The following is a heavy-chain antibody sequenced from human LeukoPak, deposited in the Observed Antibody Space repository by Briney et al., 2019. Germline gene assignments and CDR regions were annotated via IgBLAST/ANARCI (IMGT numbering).Heavy chain of an antibody. J-gene: IGHJ4*02. CDR2: INAGNGNT. D-gene: IGHD2/OR15-2a*01. Sequence: ASVKVSCKASGYTFTSYAMHWVRQAPGQRLEWMGWINAGNGNTKYSQKFQGRVTITRDTSASTAYMELSSLRSEDTAVYYCAKGQAFGDYYFDYWGQGTLVTVSS. V-gene: IGHV1-3*01. CDR1: GYTFTSYA. CDR3: AKGQAFGDYYFDY.